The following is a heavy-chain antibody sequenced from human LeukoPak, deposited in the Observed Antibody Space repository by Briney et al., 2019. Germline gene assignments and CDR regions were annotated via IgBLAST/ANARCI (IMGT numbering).Heavy chain of an antibody. CDR2: ISSGGTYE. CDR1: GFTFSNYA. J-gene: IGHJ4*02. D-gene: IGHD3-10*01. V-gene: IGHV3-30*01. CDR3: ARDSTYYYDSGSSGPHYFDN. Sequence: PGGSLRLSCAASGFTFSNYAMRWVRQAPGKGLEWVSLISSGGTYEYYADSVKGRFTISRHNSKNTLYLQLNSLRAEDTAAYYCARDSTYYYDSGSSGPHYFDNWGQGTLVTVSS.